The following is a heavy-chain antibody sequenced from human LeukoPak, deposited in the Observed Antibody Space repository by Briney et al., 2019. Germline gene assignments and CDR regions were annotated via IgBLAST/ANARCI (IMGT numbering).Heavy chain of an antibody. CDR3: AKGGYYYDSSGYLDY. J-gene: IGHJ4*02. D-gene: IGHD3-22*01. Sequence: GGSLRLSCAASGFTFSSYAMSWVRQAPGKGLEWVSAISGSGGSTYYADSVKGRFTISRDNSKNTLYLQMNSLRADDTAVYYCAKGGYYYDSSGYLDYWGQGTLVTVSS. V-gene: IGHV3-23*01. CDR1: GFTFSSYA. CDR2: ISGSGGST.